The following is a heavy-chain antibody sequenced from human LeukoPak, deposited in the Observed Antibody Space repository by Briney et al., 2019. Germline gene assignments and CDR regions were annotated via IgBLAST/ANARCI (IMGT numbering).Heavy chain of an antibody. D-gene: IGHD3-10*01. CDR3: ATYPHYYGTSGVDY. V-gene: IGHV4-59*08. J-gene: IGHJ4*02. CDR2: MSYSGST. Sequence: PSETLSLTCNVSGGSISSYYWNWIRQPPGKGLEWIGCMSYSGSTHYNPSLESRVTILADTSTSQISLTLSSVTAEDTAVYYCATYPHYYGTSGVDYWGQGTLVTVSS. CDR1: GGSISSYY.